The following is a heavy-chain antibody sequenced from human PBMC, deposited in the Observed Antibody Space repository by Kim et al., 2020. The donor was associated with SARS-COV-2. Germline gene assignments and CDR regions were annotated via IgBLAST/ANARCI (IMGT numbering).Heavy chain of an antibody. D-gene: IGHD3-10*01. CDR1: GFTFSRAW. CDR2: IKTNVEGATT. CDR3: STDLTKYGS. V-gene: IGHV3-15*01. J-gene: IGHJ1*01. Sequence: GGSLRLSCAASGFTFSRAWMTWVRQAPGKGLEWVGRIKTNVEGATTDYATPLKGRFSISRDDSKNMLYLQMNSLISEDTAVYYCSTDLTKYGSGGPGTLVTVSA.